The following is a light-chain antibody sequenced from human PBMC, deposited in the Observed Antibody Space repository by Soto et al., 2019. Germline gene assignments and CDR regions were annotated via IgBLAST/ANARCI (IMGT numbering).Light chain of an antibody. CDR2: DAS. V-gene: IGKV3-11*01. J-gene: IGKJ5*01. CDR1: QSVSGS. CDR3: QQRSNWPPEIT. Sequence: EIVLTQSPATLSLSPGERAALSCRASQSVSGSLAWYQQKPGQAPRLLIYDASNRATDIPARFSGSGSGTDFTLTISSLEPEDFAVYYCQQRSNWPPEITFGQGTRLE.